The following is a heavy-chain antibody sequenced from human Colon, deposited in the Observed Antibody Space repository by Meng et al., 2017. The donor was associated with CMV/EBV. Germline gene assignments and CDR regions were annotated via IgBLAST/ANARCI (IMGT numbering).Heavy chain of an antibody. V-gene: IGHV3-30*04. CDR1: GFTFSSYA. CDR2: ISYDGSNK. CDR3: VKDDNDYMGEIAS. J-gene: IGHJ5*02. D-gene: IGHD3-16*01. Sequence: GESLKISCAASGFTFSSYAMHWVRQAPGKGLEWVAVISYDGSNKYYADSVKGRFTIFRDHSKNIVYLEMNNLRVEDTGTYYCVKDDNDYMGEIASWGQGTLVTVSS.